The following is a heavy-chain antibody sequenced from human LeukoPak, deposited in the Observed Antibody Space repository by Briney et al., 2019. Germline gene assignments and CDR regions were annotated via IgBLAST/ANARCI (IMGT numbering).Heavy chain of an antibody. CDR2: INPSGGTT. CDR1: GYTFTSYY. D-gene: IGHD2-15*01. CDR3: ARDKGDCGGGSCYADY. J-gene: IGHJ4*02. Sequence: EASVKVSCKASGYTFTSYYMHWVRQAPGQGLEWMGIINPSGGTTYYAQEFQGRLTVTREMSTSTVYMELSSLKSDDTAFYYCARDKGDCGGGSCYADYWGQGTLVTVSS. V-gene: IGHV1-46*01.